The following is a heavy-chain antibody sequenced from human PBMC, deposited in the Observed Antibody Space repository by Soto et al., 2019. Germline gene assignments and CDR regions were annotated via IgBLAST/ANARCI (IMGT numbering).Heavy chain of an antibody. J-gene: IGHJ4*01. CDR3: ARAGGTVTTTPVDY. CDR2: IYYSGNI. CDR1: GGSISSGDYY. V-gene: IGHV4-30-4*01. Sequence: TLSLTCTVSGGSISSGDYYWSWIRQPPGKGLEWIGNIYYSGNIYYNPSLKSRVTISVDTSKNQFSLKLNSVTAADTAVYFCARAGGTVTTTPVDYWGHGTLVTVSS. D-gene: IGHD4-17*01.